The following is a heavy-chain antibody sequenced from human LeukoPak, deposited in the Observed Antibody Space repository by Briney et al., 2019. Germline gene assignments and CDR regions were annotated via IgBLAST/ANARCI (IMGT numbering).Heavy chain of an antibody. CDR1: GFTFHNYP. CDR3: ARDYYENSIYYSYFFDY. CDR2: IAFDGGNI. Sequence: PGRSLRLSCAASGFTFHNYPMHWVRQAPGKGLEWVAVIAFDGGNIYYADSVKGRFTISRDNSKNTLYLQLHSLRAEDTAVYYCARDYYENSIYYSYFFDYWGQGTLVTVSS. D-gene: IGHD3-22*01. V-gene: IGHV3-30*04. J-gene: IGHJ4*02.